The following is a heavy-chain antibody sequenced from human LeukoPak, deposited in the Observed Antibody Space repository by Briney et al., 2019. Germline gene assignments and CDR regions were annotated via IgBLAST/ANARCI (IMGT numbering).Heavy chain of an antibody. D-gene: IGHD2-15*01. V-gene: IGHV3-66*01. J-gene: IGHJ4*02. CDR3: ARESGGSYDY. Sequence: PGRSLRLSCAASGFTFSNYAMSWARQAPGEWLEWVSVTYNDGSTYYADSVKGRFTISRDISKNTLYLQMSSLRAEDTAVYYCARESGGSYDYWGQGTLVTVSS. CDR1: GFTFSNYA. CDR2: TYNDGST.